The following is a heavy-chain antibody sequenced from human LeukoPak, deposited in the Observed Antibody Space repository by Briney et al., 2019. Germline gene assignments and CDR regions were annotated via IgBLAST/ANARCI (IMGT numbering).Heavy chain of an antibody. CDR2: IHYSGST. V-gene: IGHV4-59*01. CDR3: ARGRVITTVDY. CDR1: GGSISSYY. J-gene: IGHJ4*02. D-gene: IGHD3-22*01. Sequence: KPSETLSLTCTVSGGSISSYYWSWVRQPPGKGLEWIGYIHYSGSTNYNPSLKSRVTISVDTPKNQFSLKLTSVTAADTAVYYCARGRVITTVDYWGQGTLVTVSS.